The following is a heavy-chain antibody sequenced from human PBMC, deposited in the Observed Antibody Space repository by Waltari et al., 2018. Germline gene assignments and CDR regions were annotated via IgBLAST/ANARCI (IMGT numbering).Heavy chain of an antibody. V-gene: IGHV3-30*02. CDR2: IRYDGSNK. D-gene: IGHD4-17*01. CDR3: AKPTTTYYYYGMDV. J-gene: IGHJ6*02. CDR1: GFTFSSYG. Sequence: QVQLVESGGGVVQPGGSLRLSCAASGFTFSSYGMHWVRQAPGKGLEWVAFIRYDGSNKYYADSVKGRFTISRDNSKNTLYLQMNSLRAEDTAVYYCAKPTTTYYYYGMDVWGQGTTVTVSS.